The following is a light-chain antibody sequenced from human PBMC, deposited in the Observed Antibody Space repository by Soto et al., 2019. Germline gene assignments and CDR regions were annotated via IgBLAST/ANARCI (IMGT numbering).Light chain of an antibody. CDR3: QQYDSSPIT. J-gene: IGKJ5*01. Sequence: ETVMTQSPGTLSFSPGERAILSCRASQSVSSSYLAWYQQKPGQAPSLLIYGASRRATGIPDRFSGSGSGTDFTLTISRLEPEDFAVYYCQQYDSSPITFGQGTRLEIK. CDR2: GAS. V-gene: IGKV3-20*01. CDR1: QSVSSSY.